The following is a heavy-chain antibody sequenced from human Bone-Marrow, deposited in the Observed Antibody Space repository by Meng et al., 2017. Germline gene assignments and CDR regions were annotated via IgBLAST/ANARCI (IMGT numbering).Heavy chain of an antibody. D-gene: IGHD2-15*01. CDR1: GGSFSGYY. CDR2: INHSGST. J-gene: IGHJ4*02. Sequence: SETLSLTCAVYGGSFSGYYWSWIRQPPGKGLEWIGEINHSGSTNYNPSLKSRVTISVDTSKNQFSLELSSVTAADTAVYYCARGRHLRHIVVLVAATMFDYWGQGTLVTVSS. CDR3: ARGRHLRHIVVLVAATMFDY. V-gene: IGHV4-34*01.